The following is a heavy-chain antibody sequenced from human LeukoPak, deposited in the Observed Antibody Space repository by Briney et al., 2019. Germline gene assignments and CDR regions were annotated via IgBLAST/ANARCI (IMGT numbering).Heavy chain of an antibody. CDR1: GLIFSNYW. CDR2: IKYDGSEK. V-gene: IGHV3-7*01. D-gene: IGHD6-19*01. J-gene: IGHJ4*02. CDR3: VHSGWSD. Sequence: GSLRLSCVASGLIFSNYWMIWVRQAPGKGLEWVANIKYDGSEKHYLDSVKGRFTISRDNAKNSVFLQMNSLTAEDTAVYFCVHSGWSDWGQGTLVTVSS.